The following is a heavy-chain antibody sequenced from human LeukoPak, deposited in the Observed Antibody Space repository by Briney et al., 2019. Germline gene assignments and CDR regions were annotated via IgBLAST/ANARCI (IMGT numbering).Heavy chain of an antibody. V-gene: IGHV3-9*01. CDR2: ISWNSGSI. CDR1: GFTFDDYA. J-gene: IGHJ4*02. D-gene: IGHD3-16*01. Sequence: PGRSLSLSCAASGFTFDDYAMHWVRQAPGKGLEWVSGISWNSGSIGYADSVKGRFTISRDNAKNSLYLQMNSLRAEDTALYYCAKDRGGSAYYFDYWGQGTLVTVSS. CDR3: AKDRGGSAYYFDY.